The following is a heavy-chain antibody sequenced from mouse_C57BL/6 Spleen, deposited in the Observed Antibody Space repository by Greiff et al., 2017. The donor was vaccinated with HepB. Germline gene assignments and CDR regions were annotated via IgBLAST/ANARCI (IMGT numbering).Heavy chain of an antibody. J-gene: IGHJ2*01. V-gene: IGHV1-22*01. CDR2: INPNNGGT. D-gene: IGHD1-1*01. Sequence: VQLQQSGPELVKPGASVKMSCKASGYTFTDYNMHWVKQSHGKSLEWIGYINPNNGGTSYNQKFKGKATLTVNKSSSTAYMELRSLTSEDSAVYYCARSFYYGGNYFDYWGQGTTLTVSS. CDR1: GYTFTDYN. CDR3: ARSFYYGGNYFDY.